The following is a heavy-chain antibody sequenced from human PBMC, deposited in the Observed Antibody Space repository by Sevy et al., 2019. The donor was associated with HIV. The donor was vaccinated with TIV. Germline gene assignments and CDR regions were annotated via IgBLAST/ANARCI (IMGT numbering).Heavy chain of an antibody. CDR2: ISSGSSYI. CDR1: GFTFSSYS. V-gene: IGHV3-21*01. J-gene: IGHJ6*02. Sequence: GGSLRLSCAASGFTFSSYSMNWVRQAPGKGLEWVSSISSGSSYIYYADSVKGRFTISRDNAKNSRYLQMNSLRAEDTAVYYCARDLGDGYNVYYYYGMDVWGQGTTVTVSS. D-gene: IGHD3-16*01. CDR3: ARDLGDGYNVYYYYGMDV.